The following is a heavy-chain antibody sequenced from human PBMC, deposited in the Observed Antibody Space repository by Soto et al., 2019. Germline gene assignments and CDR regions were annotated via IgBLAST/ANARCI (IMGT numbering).Heavy chain of an antibody. V-gene: IGHV1-69*02. Sequence: QVQLVQSGAEVKKPGSSVKVSCKAPGGTFSSYTISWVRQAPGQGLEWMGRIIPILGIANYAQKFQGRVTITADKSTSTAYMVLSSLRSEDTAVYYCARGAPLYYDFWSGYYTYFDYWGQGTLVTVSS. D-gene: IGHD3-3*01. CDR1: GGTFSSYT. CDR2: IIPILGIA. J-gene: IGHJ4*02. CDR3: ARGAPLYYDFWSGYYTYFDY.